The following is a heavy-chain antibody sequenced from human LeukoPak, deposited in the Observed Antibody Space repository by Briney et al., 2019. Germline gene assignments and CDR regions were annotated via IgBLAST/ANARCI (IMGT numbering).Heavy chain of an antibody. CDR1: GFTFRSDG. Sequence: PGGTLRLSCAASGFTFRSDGMSSVRQAPGKWLEWVSAISGSGGSTYYADSVKGRFTISRDNSKNTLYLQMNSLRAEDTAVYYCAKQIVLRYFDFDYWGQGTLVTVSS. V-gene: IGHV3-23*01. D-gene: IGHD3-9*01. CDR3: AKQIVLRYFDFDY. J-gene: IGHJ4*02. CDR2: ISGSGGST.